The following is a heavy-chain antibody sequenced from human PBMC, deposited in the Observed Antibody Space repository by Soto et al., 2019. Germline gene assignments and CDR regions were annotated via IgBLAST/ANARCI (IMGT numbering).Heavy chain of an antibody. V-gene: IGHV4-59*12. CDR1: GGSISSYY. CDR3: ARETMIAAAGWFDP. D-gene: IGHD6-13*01. CDR2: IYYSGST. Sequence: SETLSLTCTVSGGSISSYYWSWIRQPPGKGLEWIGYIYYSGSTNYNPSLKSRVTISVDTSKNQFSLKLSSVTAADTAVYYCARETMIAAAGWFDPWGQGTLVTVSS. J-gene: IGHJ5*02.